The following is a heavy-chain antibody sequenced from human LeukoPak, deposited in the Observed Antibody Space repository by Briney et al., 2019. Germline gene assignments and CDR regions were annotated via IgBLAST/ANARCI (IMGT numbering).Heavy chain of an antibody. CDR1: GGSISSYY. D-gene: IGHD3-22*01. CDR2: IYYSGST. Sequence: PSETLSLTCTVSGGSISSYYWSWIRQPPGKGLEWIGYIYYSGSTDYNPSLKSRVTISVEMSKNQFSLKLSSVTAADTAVYYCARVTGYMIEDYFDYWGQGTLVTVSS. J-gene: IGHJ4*02. V-gene: IGHV4-59*01. CDR3: ARVTGYMIEDYFDY.